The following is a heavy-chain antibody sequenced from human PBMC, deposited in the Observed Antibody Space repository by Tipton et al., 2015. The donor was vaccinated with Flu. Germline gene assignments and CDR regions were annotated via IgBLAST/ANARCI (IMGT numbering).Heavy chain of an antibody. J-gene: IGHJ5*02. V-gene: IGHV4-31*03. CDR2: IYYSGST. D-gene: IGHD3-10*01. Sequence: TLSLTCTVSGGSISSGGYYWSWIRQHPGKGLEWIGYIYYSGSTYYNPSLKSRVTISVDTSKNQFSLKLSSVTAADTAVYYCARGRWFGELLNDHWGQGTLVTVSS. CDR3: ARGRWFGELLNDH. CDR1: GGSISSGGYY.